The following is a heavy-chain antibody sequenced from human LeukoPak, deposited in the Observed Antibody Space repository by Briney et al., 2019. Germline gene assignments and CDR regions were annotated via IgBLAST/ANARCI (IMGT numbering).Heavy chain of an antibody. CDR2: INSDGYSI. CDR3: ARVHGVTPSY. Sequence: GGSLRLSCAAPGFSFSSYWMHWVRQAPGKGLVWVARINSDGYSITYADSVKGRVTIARDNAKKTLYLQVSSLRAEDPAVYYCARVHGVTPSYWGQGTLVTVSS. V-gene: IGHV3-74*03. CDR1: GFSFSSYW. J-gene: IGHJ4*02. D-gene: IGHD2-21*02.